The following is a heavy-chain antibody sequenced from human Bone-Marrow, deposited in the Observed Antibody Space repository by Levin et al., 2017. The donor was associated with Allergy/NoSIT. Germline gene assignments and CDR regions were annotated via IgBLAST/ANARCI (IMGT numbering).Heavy chain of an antibody. V-gene: IGHV4-59*01. CDR1: GGSIRNSY. J-gene: IGHJ6*02. CDR2: IKNSGTT. D-gene: IGHD5-12*01. CDR3: ASLGYTISYYDYAMDV. Sequence: SQILSLTCSVSGGSIRNSYWSWIRQAPGKGLEWIGYIKNSGTTKYNPSLNSRVTISADTSKNQVSLRLTSVTAADTAVYYCASLGYTISYYDYAMDVWGQGTTVTVSS.